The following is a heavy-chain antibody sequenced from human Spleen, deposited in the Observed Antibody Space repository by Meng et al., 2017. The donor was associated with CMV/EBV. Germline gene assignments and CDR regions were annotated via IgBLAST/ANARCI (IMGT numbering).Heavy chain of an antibody. CDR2: INPNSGGT. J-gene: IGHJ4*02. Sequence: ASVKVSCKASGYSFTAYYMHWVRQAPGQGLQWMGWINPNSGGTNYAQKFQGRVTMTRDTSISTAYMELSRLRSDDTAVYYCARDDKKQPYFDYWGQGTLVTVSS. CDR3: ARDDKKQPYFDY. D-gene: IGHD6-13*01. CDR1: GYSFTAYY. V-gene: IGHV1-2*02.